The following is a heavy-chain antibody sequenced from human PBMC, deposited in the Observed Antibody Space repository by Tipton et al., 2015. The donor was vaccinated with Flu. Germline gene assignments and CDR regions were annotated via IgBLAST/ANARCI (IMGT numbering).Heavy chain of an antibody. CDR1: GGSISGTRYT. V-gene: IGHV4-61*05. D-gene: IGHD6-19*01. J-gene: IGHJ4*02. CDR2: FYDSGST. CDR3: ARHRVGLAVAGVDF. Sequence: GLVKPSETLSLTCTVSGGSISGTRYTWSWIRQPPGKGLEWIGYFYDSGSTNYNPSLKSRVTISVDTSKNQFFLRLTSVTAADTAVYYCARHRVGLAVAGVDFWGQGTPVTVSS.